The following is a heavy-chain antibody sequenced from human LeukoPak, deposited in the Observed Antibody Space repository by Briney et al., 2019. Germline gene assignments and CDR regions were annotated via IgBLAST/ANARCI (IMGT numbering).Heavy chain of an antibody. J-gene: IGHJ4*02. CDR3: ARDQGYYGSGSVFDY. CDR1: GGSISSYY. V-gene: IGHV4-59*01. D-gene: IGHD3-10*01. CDR2: IYYSGST. Sequence: SETLSLTCTVSGGSISSYYWSWIRQPPGKGLEWIGYIYYSGSTNYNPSLKSRVTISVDTSKNRFSLKLSSVTAADTAVYYRARDQGYYGSGSVFDYWGQGTLVTVSS.